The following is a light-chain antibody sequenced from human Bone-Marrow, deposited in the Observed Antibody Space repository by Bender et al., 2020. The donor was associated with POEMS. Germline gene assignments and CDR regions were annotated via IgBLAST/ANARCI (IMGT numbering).Light chain of an antibody. J-gene: IGLJ1*01. CDR1: TIGTQG. CDR2: NDG. Sequence: SYVLTQPPSVSVAPGQTARITCGGDTIGTQGVNWYQQTAGQAPVLVVFNDGDRPSGIPERFSGSKSANTATLTISRVEAGDEADYYCQVWDTLTFHYVFGPGTLVTVL. V-gene: IGLV3-21*02. CDR3: QVWDTLTFHYV.